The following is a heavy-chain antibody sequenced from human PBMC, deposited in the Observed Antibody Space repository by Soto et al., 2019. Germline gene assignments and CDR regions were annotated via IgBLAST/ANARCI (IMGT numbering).Heavy chain of an antibody. Sequence: GESLKISCKASGYDFTNYWIAWVRQTPGRGLEWMGMIYPGDSDIRYNPSFRGRVTISADKSITSAFVQWGSLKASDSAIYYCVTTRDGTTFFPHWGQGTPVTVSS. CDR2: IYPGDSDI. CDR3: VTTRDGTTFFPH. J-gene: IGHJ4*02. V-gene: IGHV5-51*01. D-gene: IGHD1-7*01. CDR1: GYDFTNYW.